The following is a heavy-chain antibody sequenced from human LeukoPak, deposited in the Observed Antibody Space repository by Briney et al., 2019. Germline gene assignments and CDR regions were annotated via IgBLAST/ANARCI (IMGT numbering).Heavy chain of an antibody. CDR2: IKQDGSEK. CDR1: GFTFSSYW. CDR3: ARRGGNWLLNFDY. J-gene: IGHJ4*02. Sequence: QPGGSLRLSCAASGFTFSSYWMSWVRQAPGKGLEWVANIKQDGSEKYYVDSVMGRFTISRDNAKNSLYLQMNSLRAEDTAVYYCARRGGNWLLNFDYWGQGTLVTVSA. V-gene: IGHV3-7*01. D-gene: IGHD2-15*01.